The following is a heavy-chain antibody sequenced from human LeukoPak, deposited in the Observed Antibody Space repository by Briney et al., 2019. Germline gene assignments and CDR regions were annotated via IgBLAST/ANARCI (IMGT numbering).Heavy chain of an antibody. V-gene: IGHV3-48*03. CDR2: ISSSGSTI. CDR3: ARALPGFGGYYGY. CDR1: GFTFSSYE. Sequence: PGGPLRLSCAASGFTFSSYEMNWVRQAPGKGLEWVSYISSSGSTIYYADSVKGRFTISRDNSKNTLYLQMNSLRAEDTAVYYCARALPGFGGYYGYWGQGTLVTVSS. J-gene: IGHJ4*02. D-gene: IGHD3-22*01.